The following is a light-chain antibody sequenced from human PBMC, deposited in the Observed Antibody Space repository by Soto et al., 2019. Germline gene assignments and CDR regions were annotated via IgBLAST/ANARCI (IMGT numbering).Light chain of an antibody. J-gene: IGLJ2*01. CDR1: KLGDKY. CDR2: QDS. Sequence: SYDLTQPPSVSVSPGQTASITCSGDKLGDKYACWYQQKPGQSPVLVIYQDSKRPSGIPERFSGSNSGNTATLTISGTQAMDEADYYCQAWDSSTGVFGGGTKVTVL. V-gene: IGLV3-1*01. CDR3: QAWDSSTGV.